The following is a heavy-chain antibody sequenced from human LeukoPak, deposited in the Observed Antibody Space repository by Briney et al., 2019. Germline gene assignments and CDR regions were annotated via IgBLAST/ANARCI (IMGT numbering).Heavy chain of an antibody. V-gene: IGHV3-21*01. J-gene: IGHJ6*03. D-gene: IGHD2/OR15-2a*01. CDR3: ARVSVGQGGDHILFYMDV. Sequence: GGSLRLACAASGFDFSGYSMTWVRQAPGKGLEWVASMTSSSTYIDYADSVNVRFTLSRDNAENSLYLQIHSLRVDDMAVYYCARVSVGQGGDHILFYMDVWGKGTTVTVSS. CDR1: GFDFSGYS. CDR2: MTSSSTYI.